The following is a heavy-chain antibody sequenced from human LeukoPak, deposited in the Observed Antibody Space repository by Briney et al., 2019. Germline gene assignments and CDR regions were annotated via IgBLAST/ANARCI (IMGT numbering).Heavy chain of an antibody. V-gene: IGHV4-59*01. CDR1: GGSISSYY. D-gene: IGHD3-22*01. Sequence: PSETLSLTCTVSGGSISSYYWSWIRQPPGKGLEWIGYIYYSGSTNYNPSLKSRVTISVDTSKNQFSLKLSSVTAADTAVYYCAREGVLVTDNNWFDPWGQGTLVTVSS. J-gene: IGHJ5*02. CDR2: IYYSGST. CDR3: AREGVLVTDNNWFDP.